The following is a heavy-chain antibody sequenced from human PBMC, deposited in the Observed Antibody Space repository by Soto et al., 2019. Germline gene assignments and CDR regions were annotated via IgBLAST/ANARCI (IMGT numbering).Heavy chain of an antibody. CDR2: IFYSGST. V-gene: IGHV4-59*01. Sequence: QVQLQESGPGLVKPSETLSLTCTVSGGSISHYYWSWIRQPPGKGLEWVGYIFYSGSTNYNPSLNRRFTISVDTSNGQFSLKLRSVAAADTAVYFCARIKSGYSYGSIIDFWGKGTLVTVSS. J-gene: IGHJ4*02. CDR3: ARIKSGYSYGSIIDF. CDR1: GGSISHYY. D-gene: IGHD5-18*01.